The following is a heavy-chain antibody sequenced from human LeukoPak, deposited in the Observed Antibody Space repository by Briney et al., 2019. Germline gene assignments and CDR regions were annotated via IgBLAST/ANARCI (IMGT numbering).Heavy chain of an antibody. D-gene: IGHD3-10*01. CDR1: GFTFNKYG. CDR3: ARDGSGLAVRGWFDF. Sequence: GGSLRLSCVASGFTFNKYGVHWVRQAPGKGLEWVAVIWYDGRNEYYADSVKGRLAISRDNDKNTVNPQMNSLRAEDTAVYYCARDGSGLAVRGWFDFGGQGTLVTVSS. V-gene: IGHV3-33*01. J-gene: IGHJ5*01. CDR2: IWYDGRNE.